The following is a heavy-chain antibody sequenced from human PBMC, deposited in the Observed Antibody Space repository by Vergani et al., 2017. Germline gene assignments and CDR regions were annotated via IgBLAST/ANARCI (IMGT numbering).Heavy chain of an antibody. CDR1: GGSISSYY. J-gene: IGHJ3*02. Sequence: QVQLQESGPGLVKPSETLSLTCTVSGGSISSYYWSWFRQPPGKGLEWIGYIYYSGSTNYNPSLKSRVTISVDTAKNQFSLKLSSVTAADTAVYYCARMRVADSDAFDIWGQGTMVTVSS. V-gene: IGHV4-59*01. CDR3: ARMRVADSDAFDI. CDR2: IYYSGST.